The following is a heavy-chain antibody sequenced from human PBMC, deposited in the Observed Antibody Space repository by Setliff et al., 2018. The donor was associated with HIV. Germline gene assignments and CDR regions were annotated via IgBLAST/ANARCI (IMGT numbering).Heavy chain of an antibody. CDR2: INHSGNT. CDR3: ARAPGAYYYDSSGYPIGIRFDY. V-gene: IGHV4-34*01. CDR1: GGSLSGHY. Sequence: SETLSLTCAVYGGSLSGHYWTWIRQPPGEGLEWIGEINHSGNTNYNPSLKSRVTISVDTSKSQFSLKLSSVTAADTAVYYCARAPGAYYYDSSGYPIGIRFDYWGQGTLVTVSS. D-gene: IGHD3-22*01. J-gene: IGHJ4*02.